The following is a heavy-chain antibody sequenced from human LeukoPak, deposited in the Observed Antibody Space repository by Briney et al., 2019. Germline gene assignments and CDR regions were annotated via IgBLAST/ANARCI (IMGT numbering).Heavy chain of an antibody. Sequence: MTSETLSLTCTVSGYSISSGYYWGWIRQPSGKGLEWIGSIYHSGSTYYNPSLKSRVTISVDTSKNQFSLKLSSVTAADTAVYYCAREGYSYGYSPYFDYWGQGTLVTVSS. CDR2: IYHSGST. V-gene: IGHV4-38-2*02. D-gene: IGHD5-18*01. J-gene: IGHJ4*02. CDR3: AREGYSYGYSPYFDY. CDR1: GYSISSGYY.